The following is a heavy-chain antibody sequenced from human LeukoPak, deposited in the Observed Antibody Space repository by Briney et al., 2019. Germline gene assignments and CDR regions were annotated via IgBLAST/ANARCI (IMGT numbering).Heavy chain of an antibody. CDR2: ISYDGSEK. V-gene: IGHV3-30*19. Sequence: GRSLRLSCAASGFTFGSYGMHWVHQAPGKGLEWVAFISYDGSEKNYADSVKGRFTISRDNFKNRVSLQMNSLNAEDAAVYYCARDAVAYGRLDYWGQGTLVTVSS. D-gene: IGHD3-10*01. CDR1: GFTFGSYG. CDR3: ARDAVAYGRLDY. J-gene: IGHJ4*02.